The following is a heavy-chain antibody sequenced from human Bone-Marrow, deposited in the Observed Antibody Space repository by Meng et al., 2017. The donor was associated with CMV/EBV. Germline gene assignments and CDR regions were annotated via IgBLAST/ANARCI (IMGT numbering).Heavy chain of an antibody. Sequence: GGSLRLSCAASGFTFSKAWMSWVRQAPGKGLEWVGRIKSKTDGGTTDYAAPVKGRFTISRDDSKNTLYLQMNSLKTEDTAVYYCTTGYCSRTSCTYWGQGTLATVSS. CDR2: IKSKTDGGTT. V-gene: IGHV3-15*01. J-gene: IGHJ4*02. CDR3: TTGYCSRTSCTY. CDR1: GFTFSKAW. D-gene: IGHD2-2*01.